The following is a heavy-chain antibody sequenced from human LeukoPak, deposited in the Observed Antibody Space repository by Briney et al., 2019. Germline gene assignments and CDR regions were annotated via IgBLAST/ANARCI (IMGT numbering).Heavy chain of an antibody. D-gene: IGHD3-3*01. CDR3: ARGGGFDFWSGPEDYFDY. Sequence: SETLSLTCAVYGGSFSGYYWSWIRQPPGKGLEWIGEINHSGSTNYNPSLKSRVTISVDTSKNQFSLKLSSVTAADTAVYYCARGGGFDFWSGPEDYFDYWGQGTLVTVSS. J-gene: IGHJ4*02. CDR1: GGSFSGYY. V-gene: IGHV4-34*01. CDR2: INHSGST.